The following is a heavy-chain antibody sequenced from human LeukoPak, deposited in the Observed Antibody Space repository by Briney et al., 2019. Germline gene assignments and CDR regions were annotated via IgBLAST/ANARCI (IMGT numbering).Heavy chain of an antibody. CDR3: ARDAGLAARRFYMDV. CDR1: GGSISSGSYY. Sequence: SQTLSLTCTVSGGSISSGSYYWSWIRQPAGKGLEWIGRIYTSGSTNYNPSLKSRVTISVDTSKNQFSLKLSPVTAADTAVYYCARDAGLAARRFYMDVWGKGTTVTVSS. J-gene: IGHJ6*03. CDR2: IYTSGST. V-gene: IGHV4-61*02. D-gene: IGHD6-6*01.